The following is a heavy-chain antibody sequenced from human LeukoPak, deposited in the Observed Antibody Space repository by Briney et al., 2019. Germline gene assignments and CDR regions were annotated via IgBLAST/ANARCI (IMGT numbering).Heavy chain of an antibody. CDR3: ARGDLDYYYYMDV. V-gene: IGHV4-34*01. Sequence: SETLSLTCAVYGGSFSGYYWSWIRQPPGKGLEWIGEINHSGSTNYNPSLKSRVTISVDTSKNQFSLKLSSVTAADTAVYYCARGDLDYYYYMDVWGKGTTVTVSS. J-gene: IGHJ6*03. D-gene: IGHD1-1*01. CDR1: GGSFSGYY. CDR2: INHSGST.